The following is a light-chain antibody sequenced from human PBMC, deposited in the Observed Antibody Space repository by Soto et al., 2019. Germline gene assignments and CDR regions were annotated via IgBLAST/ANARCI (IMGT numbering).Light chain of an antibody. V-gene: IGKV3-15*01. Sequence: EIVMTQSPATLSVSPGERATLSFRASQSVSSNLAWYQQKPGQAPRLLIYGASTRATGIPARFSGSGSGTEFTLTISSLQPDDFATYYCQQYSSYWTFAQGTKVDIK. J-gene: IGKJ1*01. CDR1: QSVSSN. CDR3: QQYSSYWT. CDR2: GAS.